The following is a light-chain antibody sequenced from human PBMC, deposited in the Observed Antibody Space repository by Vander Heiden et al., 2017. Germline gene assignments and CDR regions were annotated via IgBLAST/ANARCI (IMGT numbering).Light chain of an antibody. CDR1: SSNIGSNT. J-gene: IGLJ2*01. Sequence: QSVLTQPPSASGTPGQRVTISCSGSSSNIGSNTVNWYQQLPGTAPKLLIYINNRRPSGVPDRFSGSKSGTSASLAISGLQAEEEADYYCAAWDDSLNGVVFGGGTKLTVL. V-gene: IGLV1-44*01. CDR3: AAWDDSLNGVV. CDR2: INN.